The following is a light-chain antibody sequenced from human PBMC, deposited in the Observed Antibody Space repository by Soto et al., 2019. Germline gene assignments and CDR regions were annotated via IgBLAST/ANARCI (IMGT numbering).Light chain of an antibody. Sequence: DIQMTQSPSTLSASVGDRVTITCRASQSLNSLLAWYQQKPGRAPKLLIYGASSLESGVPSRFSGSGSGTEFTLTISNLQPDDFATYFCQQYHNYPRTFGQGTKVDIK. CDR3: QQYHNYPRT. CDR1: QSLNSL. J-gene: IGKJ1*01. CDR2: GAS. V-gene: IGKV1-5*01.